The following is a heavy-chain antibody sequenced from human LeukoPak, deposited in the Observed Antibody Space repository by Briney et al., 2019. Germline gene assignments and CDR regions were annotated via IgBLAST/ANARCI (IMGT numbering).Heavy chain of an antibody. CDR1: GFSFDDYA. D-gene: IGHD3-3*01. J-gene: IGHJ4*02. Sequence: PGGSLRLSCAASGFSFDDYAMSWVRQAPGKTLEWVSGIDWNGGSTGYADSVKGRFTISRDNAKNSLYLQMHSLRAEDTALYYCTRDRFLEYLSPSDYWGQGTLVTVSS. CDR2: IDWNGGST. V-gene: IGHV3-20*04. CDR3: TRDRFLEYLSPSDY.